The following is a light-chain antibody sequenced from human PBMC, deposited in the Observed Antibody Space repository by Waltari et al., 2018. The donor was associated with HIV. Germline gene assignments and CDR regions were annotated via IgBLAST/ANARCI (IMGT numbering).Light chain of an antibody. CDR2: DAS. CDR1: PSVSSF. V-gene: IGKV3-11*01. Sequence: EIVLPQSPVTLYLSLGARATLSCRASPSVSSFLAWFPQKPGQAPRLLISDASTRATGIPARFSGSGSGTDFTLTISSLEPEDFAVYYCQQRSDWPRLTFGGGTKVEIK. CDR3: QQRSDWPRLT. J-gene: IGKJ4*01.